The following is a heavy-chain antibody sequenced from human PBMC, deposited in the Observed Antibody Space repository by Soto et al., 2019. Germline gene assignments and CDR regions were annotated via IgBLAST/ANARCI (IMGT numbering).Heavy chain of an antibody. CDR3: ATYLYSGNERGFYY. D-gene: IGHD5-12*01. J-gene: IGHJ4*02. CDR2: ISLDGDYT. CDR1: GVTFRNYA. Sequence: EVQLLESGGDLVLPGGSLRLSCTASGVTFRNYAMTWVRQAPGKGLECVSTISLDGDYTYYSGSVKGRFTISRDNSKNTLYLQMNSLRADDTAVYYCATYLYSGNERGFYYWGQGTLVTVSS. V-gene: IGHV3-23*01.